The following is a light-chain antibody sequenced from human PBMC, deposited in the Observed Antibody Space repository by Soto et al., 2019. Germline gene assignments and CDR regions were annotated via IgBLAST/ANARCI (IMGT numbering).Light chain of an antibody. CDR1: QSVSSY. J-gene: IGKJ5*01. CDR2: DAS. CDR3: QQRSNWPPIT. Sequence: EIVLTQSPGTLSLSPGERATLSCRASQSVSSYLAWYQQKPGQAPRLLIYDASDRATGVPDRFSGSGSGTDFTLTISSLEPEDLAVYFCQQRSNWPPITFGQGTRLEIK. V-gene: IGKV3-11*01.